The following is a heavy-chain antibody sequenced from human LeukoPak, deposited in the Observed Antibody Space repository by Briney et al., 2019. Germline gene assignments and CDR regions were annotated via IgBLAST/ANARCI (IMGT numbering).Heavy chain of an antibody. Sequence: SETLSLTCAVYGGSFSGYYWSWIRQPPGKGLEWIGEINHSGSTNYNPSLKSRVTISVDTSKNQFSLKLSSVTAADTAVYYCASRGQLRNYMDVWGKGTPVTVSS. V-gene: IGHV4-34*01. CDR1: GGSFSGYY. CDR3: ASRGQLRNYMDV. D-gene: IGHD6-13*01. CDR2: INHSGST. J-gene: IGHJ6*03.